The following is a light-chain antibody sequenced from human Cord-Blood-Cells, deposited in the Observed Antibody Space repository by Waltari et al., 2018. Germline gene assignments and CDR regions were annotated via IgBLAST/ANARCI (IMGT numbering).Light chain of an antibody. V-gene: IGKV3-15*01. CDR3: QQYNNWWT. Sequence: EIVMTQSPATLSVSPGERATLSCRANQSVSSNLAWYQQKPGQAPMLLIYGASTRATGIPARFSGSGSGTEFTLTISSLQSEDFAVYYCQQYNNWWTFGQGTKVEIK. CDR1: QSVSSN. CDR2: GAS. J-gene: IGKJ1*01.